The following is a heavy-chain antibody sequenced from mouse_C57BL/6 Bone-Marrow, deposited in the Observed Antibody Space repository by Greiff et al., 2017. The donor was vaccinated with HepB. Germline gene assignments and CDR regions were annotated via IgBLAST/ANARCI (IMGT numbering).Heavy chain of an antibody. CDR2: IWSGGST. Sequence: VQLQQSGPGLVQPSQSLSITCTVSGFSLTSYGVHWVRQSPGKGLEWLGVIWSGGSTDYNAAFISRLSISKDNSKSQVFFKMNSQQADDTAIYYCARNRYYGSSLYYAMDYWGQGTSVTVSS. CDR3: ARNRYYGSSLYYAMDY. J-gene: IGHJ4*01. CDR1: GFSLTSYG. D-gene: IGHD1-1*01. V-gene: IGHV2-2*01.